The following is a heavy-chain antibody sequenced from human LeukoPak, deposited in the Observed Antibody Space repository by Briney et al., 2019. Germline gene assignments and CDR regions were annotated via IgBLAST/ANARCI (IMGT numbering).Heavy chain of an antibody. CDR1: GFTFSSYS. CDR2: ISSSSSTI. J-gene: IGHJ4*02. V-gene: IGHV3-48*04. Sequence: PGGSLRLSCAASGFTFSSYSMNWVRQAPGKGLEWVSYISSSSSTIYYADSVKGRFTISRDNAKNSLYLQMNSLRAEDTAVYYCAKDSVWLSSSSWKPHYFDYWGQETLVTVSS. D-gene: IGHD6-13*01. CDR3: AKDSVWLSSSSWKPHYFDY.